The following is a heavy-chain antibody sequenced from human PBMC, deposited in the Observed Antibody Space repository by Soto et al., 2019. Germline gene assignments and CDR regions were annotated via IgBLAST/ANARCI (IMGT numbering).Heavy chain of an antibody. J-gene: IGHJ5*02. CDR3: ARSSGGNFGIIIEGTNWFAP. CDR2: INPHGGST. Sequence: QLVQSGGEVKQPGASVKVSCKAPRDTFTSYYINWVRQAPGQGLEWMGVINPHGGSTAYAQKFKGRGTLPRDTAASTVYMEVSSLTSEETAMYYCARSSGGNFGIIIEGTNWFAPWGQGTLVTVSS. V-gene: IGHV1-46*01. D-gene: IGHD1-26*01. CDR1: RDTFTSYY.